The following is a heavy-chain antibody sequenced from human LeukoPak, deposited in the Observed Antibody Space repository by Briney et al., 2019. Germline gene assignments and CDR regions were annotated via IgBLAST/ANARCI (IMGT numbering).Heavy chain of an antibody. J-gene: IGHJ6*04. CDR1: GFTFSSYE. V-gene: IGHV3-48*03. D-gene: IGHD3-10*02. Sequence: PGGSLRLSCAASGFTFSSYEMNSVRQAPGEGLEWGAYISSRGTTIYYADSVKGRSTLSREKAKNSLSLQMNRLRAEDTAVYYCAELGITMIGGVWGKGTTVTISS. CDR2: ISSRGTTI. CDR3: AELGITMIGGV.